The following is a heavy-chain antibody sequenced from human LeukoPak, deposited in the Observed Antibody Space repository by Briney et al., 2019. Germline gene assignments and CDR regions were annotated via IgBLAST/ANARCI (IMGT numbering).Heavy chain of an antibody. V-gene: IGHV3-23*01. J-gene: IGHJ3*01. CDR2: INGGGDAT. CDR3: ARCTASCYANAFDV. D-gene: IGHD2-2*01. CDR1: GFTFNNNA. Sequence: SGRSLRLSCATSGFTFNNNAMSWVSQAPGKGLEWDSAINGGGDATEYADSVKGRFTISRDNSKNTLYLQMNSLRPDDTAVYYCARCTASCYANAFDVWGQGTLLTVSS.